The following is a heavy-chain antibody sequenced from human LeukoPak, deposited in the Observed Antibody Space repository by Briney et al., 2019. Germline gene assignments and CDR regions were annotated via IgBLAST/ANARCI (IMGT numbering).Heavy chain of an antibody. V-gene: IGHV1-2*02. Sequence: GASVKVSCKASGYTFTDYFMHWVRQAPGQGLEWMGWINPNSGGTNFAQKFQGRVTMTRDTSISTAYMELSRLRSDDTAVYYCATVPERRFLEWLPLVYWGQGTLVTVSS. CDR1: GYTFTDYF. CDR2: INPNSGGT. D-gene: IGHD3-3*01. J-gene: IGHJ4*02. CDR3: ATVPERRFLEWLPLVY.